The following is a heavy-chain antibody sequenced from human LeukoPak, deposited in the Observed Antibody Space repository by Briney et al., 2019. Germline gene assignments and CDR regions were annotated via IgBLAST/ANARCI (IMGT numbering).Heavy chain of an antibody. D-gene: IGHD3-3*01. J-gene: IGHJ6*03. CDR2: INPNSGGT. CDR3: ARDLADFFGVARSSYYMDV. CDR1: GYTFTGYY. Sequence: ASVKVSCKASGYTFTGYYMHWVRQAPGQGLEWMGWINPNSGGTNYAQKFQGRVTMTRDTSISTAYMELSRLRSDDTAVYYCARDLADFFGVARSSYYMDVWGKGTTVTVSS. V-gene: IGHV1-2*02.